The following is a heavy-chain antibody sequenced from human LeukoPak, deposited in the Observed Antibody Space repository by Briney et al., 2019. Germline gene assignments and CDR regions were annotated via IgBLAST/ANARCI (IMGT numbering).Heavy chain of an antibody. J-gene: IGHJ5*02. CDR2: NYYSGST. CDR3: ARDVTIFGDQVFFWFDP. Sequence: SETLSLTCTVSGGSFSSSGYLWAWIRQPPGKGLEWIGSNYYSGSTYYNPSLKTRATISVDTSKNQFSLKLTSVTAADTAVYYCARDVTIFGDQVFFWFDPWGQGTLVTVSS. D-gene: IGHD3-3*01. V-gene: IGHV4-39*02. CDR1: GGSFSSSGYL.